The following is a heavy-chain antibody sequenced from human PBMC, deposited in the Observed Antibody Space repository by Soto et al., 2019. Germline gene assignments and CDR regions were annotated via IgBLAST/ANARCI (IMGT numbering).Heavy chain of an antibody. Sequence: ASVKVSCKASGYTFTGYYMHWVRQAPGQGLEWMGWINPNSGGTNYAQEFQGRVTMTRDTSISTAYMELSRLRSDDTAVYYCAREEPSCSGGSCYSVWFDPWGQGTLVTVSS. CDR1: GYTFTGYY. CDR3: AREEPSCSGGSCYSVWFDP. D-gene: IGHD2-15*01. CDR2: INPNSGGT. V-gene: IGHV1-2*02. J-gene: IGHJ5*02.